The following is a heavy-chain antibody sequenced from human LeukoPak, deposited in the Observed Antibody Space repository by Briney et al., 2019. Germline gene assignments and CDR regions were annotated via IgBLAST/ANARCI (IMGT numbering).Heavy chain of an antibody. J-gene: IGHJ4*02. CDR2: IIPIFGTA. V-gene: IGHV1-69*05. Sequence: GASVKVSCKASGGTFSSYAISWVRQAPGQGLDWMGGIIPIFGTANYAQEFQGRVTVTTDESPSTAYMELSRLRSEDTAVYYCARTVCSSTSCYRSPFDYWGQGTLVTVSS. D-gene: IGHD2-2*02. CDR1: GGTFSSYA. CDR3: ARTVCSSTSCYRSPFDY.